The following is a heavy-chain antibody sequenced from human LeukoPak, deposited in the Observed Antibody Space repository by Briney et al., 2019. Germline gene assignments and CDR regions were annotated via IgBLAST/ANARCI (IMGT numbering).Heavy chain of an antibody. CDR1: GFSFNLYG. CDR2: ISYHTTDK. CDR3: AKPTTETTSYFFDY. J-gene: IGHJ4*02. Sequence: GSLRLSCAASGFSFNLYGMHWFRQAPGKGLEWVASISYHTTDKFYADSVKGRFTISRDNSLGTLYLQMNSLRVEDTAIYYCAKPTTETTSYFFDYWGQGTLVTVSS. V-gene: IGHV3-30*18. D-gene: IGHD4-17*01.